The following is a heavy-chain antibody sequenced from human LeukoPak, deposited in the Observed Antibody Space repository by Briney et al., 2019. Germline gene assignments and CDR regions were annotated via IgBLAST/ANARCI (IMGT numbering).Heavy chain of an antibody. CDR2: INPSGGST. V-gene: IGHV1-46*01. CDR3: ARAGEAAGTPTKD. D-gene: IGHD6-13*01. Sequence: ASVKVSCKASGYTFTGYYMHWVRQAPGQGLEWMGIINPSGGSTSYAQKFQGRVTMTRDTSTNTVYMELSSLRAEDTAVYYCARAGEAAGTPTKDWGQGTLVTVSS. CDR1: GYTFTGYY. J-gene: IGHJ4*02.